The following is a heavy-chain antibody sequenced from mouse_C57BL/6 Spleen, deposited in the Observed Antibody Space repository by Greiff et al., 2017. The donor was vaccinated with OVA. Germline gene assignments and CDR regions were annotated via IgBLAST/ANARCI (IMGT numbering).Heavy chain of an antibody. V-gene: IGHV5-17*01. CDR1: GFTFSDYG. D-gene: IGHD4-1*01. J-gene: IGHJ4*01. CDR3: ARRNWDNYAMDD. Sequence: EVKLVASGGGLVKPGGSLKLSCAASGFTFSDYGMHWVRQAPEKGLEWVAYISSGSSTIYYAATVKGRFTISRDDAKNTLFLQMTSLRSEDTAMYYCARRNWDNYAMDDWGQGTSVTVSS. CDR2: ISSGSSTI.